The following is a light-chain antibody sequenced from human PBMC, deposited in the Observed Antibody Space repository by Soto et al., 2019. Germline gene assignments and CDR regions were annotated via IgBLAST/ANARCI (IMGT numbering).Light chain of an antibody. V-gene: IGKV4-1*01. Sequence: DIVMTQSPDSLAVSLGERATINCKYSQSVLYSSNNKNNLAWYQQKPEQPPKLLIYWASTRESGVPDRFSGSGSGTDFTLTISSLQAEDVAVYYCQQYYSTPLTFGGGTKVEIK. CDR1: QSVLYSSNNKNN. CDR2: WAS. CDR3: QQYYSTPLT. J-gene: IGKJ4*01.